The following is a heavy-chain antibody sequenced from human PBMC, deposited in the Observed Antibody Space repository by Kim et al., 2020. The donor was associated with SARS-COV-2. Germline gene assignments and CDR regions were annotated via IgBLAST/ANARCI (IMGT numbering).Heavy chain of an antibody. CDR2: FSFDENGE. CDR1: GFIFRNYA. J-gene: IGHJ2*01. CDR3: AKEPDQWLVKWYFAF. V-gene: IGHV3-30*18. Sequence: GGSLRLSCATSGFIFRNYAMHWIRQAPGKGLEWVAAFSFDENGEYYADAVKGRFTISRDTSNNTLFLHMNGLRREDTAVYFCAKEPDQWLVKWYFAFGGRGTLVTVSA. D-gene: IGHD6-19*01.